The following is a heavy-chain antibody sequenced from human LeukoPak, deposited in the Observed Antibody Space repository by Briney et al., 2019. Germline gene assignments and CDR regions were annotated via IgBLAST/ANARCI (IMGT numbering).Heavy chain of an antibody. V-gene: IGHV3-74*01. CDR2: INPDGTTT. CDR3: AKDGAGWYGDY. J-gene: IGHJ4*02. CDR1: GFTFSTYW. Sequence: GGSLRLSCAASGFTFSTYWMHWVRQAPGKGLVWVSRINPDGTTTSYADSVKGRFTISRDNSKNTLYLQMNSLRAEDTAVYYCAKDGAGWYGDYWGQGTPVTVSS. D-gene: IGHD6-19*01.